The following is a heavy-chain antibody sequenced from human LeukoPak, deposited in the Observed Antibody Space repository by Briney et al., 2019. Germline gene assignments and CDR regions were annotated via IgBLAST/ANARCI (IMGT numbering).Heavy chain of an antibody. CDR2: INSDGSST. V-gene: IGHV3-74*01. D-gene: IGHD2-15*01. J-gene: IGHJ4*02. Sequence: PGGSLRLSCAASGFSISTYWMHWVRQAPGKGLVWVSRINSDGSSTTYADSVKGRFTISRDNAKSTLYLQMSSLRAEDTAVYYCARDLSVAVAATNYWGQGTLVTVSS. CDR3: ARDLSVAVAATNY. CDR1: GFSISTYW.